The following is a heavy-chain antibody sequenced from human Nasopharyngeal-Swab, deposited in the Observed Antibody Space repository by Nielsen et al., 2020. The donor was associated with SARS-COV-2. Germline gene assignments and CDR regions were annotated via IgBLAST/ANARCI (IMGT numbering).Heavy chain of an antibody. Sequence: ASVKVSCKASGYTFTGYYMHWVRQAPGQGLERMGWINPNSGGTNYAQKFQGWVTMTRDTSISTAYMELSRLRSDDTAVYYCARDRGINSFDPWGQGTLVTVSS. J-gene: IGHJ5*02. CDR2: INPNSGGT. CDR1: GYTFTGYY. CDR3: ARDRGINSFDP. V-gene: IGHV1-2*04.